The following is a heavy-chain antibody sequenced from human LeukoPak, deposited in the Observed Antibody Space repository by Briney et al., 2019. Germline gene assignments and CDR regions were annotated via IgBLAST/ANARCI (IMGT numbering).Heavy chain of an antibody. V-gene: IGHV4-59*08. CDR3: ARQGSGWYDY. D-gene: IGHD6-19*01. CDR1: GGSISSYY. Sequence: SETLSLTCTVSGGSISSYYWSWIRQPPGKGREWIGYIYYSASTNHNPSLRSRVTISVDTSKNQFSLKLSSVTAADTAVYYCARQGSGWYDYWGQGTLVTVSS. CDR2: IYYSAST. J-gene: IGHJ4*02.